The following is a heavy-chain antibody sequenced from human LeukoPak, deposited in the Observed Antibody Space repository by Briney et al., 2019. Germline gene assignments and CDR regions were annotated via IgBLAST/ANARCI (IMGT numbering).Heavy chain of an antibody. D-gene: IGHD1-26*01. CDR2: ISSSGGTI. Sequence: PGGSLRLSCAASGFTFSSYEMNWVRQAPGKGLEWVSYISSSGGTIYYADSVKGRFTISRDNAKNSLYLQMNSLRAEDTAVYYCVREGDSGSYSSYWGQGTLVTVSS. CDR3: VREGDSGSYSSY. CDR1: GFTFSSYE. V-gene: IGHV3-48*03. J-gene: IGHJ4*02.